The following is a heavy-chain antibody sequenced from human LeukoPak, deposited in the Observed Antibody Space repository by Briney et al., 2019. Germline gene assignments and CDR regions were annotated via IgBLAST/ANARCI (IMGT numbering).Heavy chain of an antibody. Sequence: PSETLSLTCVVSGGSISSGHWWSWVRQPPGKGLEWIGEIHHSGSTNNNPSLKSRVIMSVDKSKNQFSLKLTSVTTTDTAVYFCARTDYDFWSGYSNWFDPWGQGTLVTVSS. CDR3: ARTDYDFWSGYSNWFDP. J-gene: IGHJ5*02. D-gene: IGHD3-3*01. CDR1: GGSISSGHW. CDR2: IHHSGST. V-gene: IGHV4-4*02.